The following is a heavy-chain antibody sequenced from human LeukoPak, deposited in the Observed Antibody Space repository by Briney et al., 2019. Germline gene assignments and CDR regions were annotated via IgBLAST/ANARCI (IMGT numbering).Heavy chain of an antibody. CDR1: GFTFSSYS. J-gene: IGHJ4*02. V-gene: IGHV3-23*01. Sequence: GGSLRLSCAASGFTFSSYSMSWVRQAPGKGLEWVSAISGSGGSTYYADSVKGRFTISRDNSKNTLYLQMNSPRAEDTAVYYCAKAHPTYYYDSSEYYFDYWGQGILVTVSS. CDR3: AKAHPTYYYDSSEYYFDY. D-gene: IGHD3-22*01. CDR2: ISGSGGST.